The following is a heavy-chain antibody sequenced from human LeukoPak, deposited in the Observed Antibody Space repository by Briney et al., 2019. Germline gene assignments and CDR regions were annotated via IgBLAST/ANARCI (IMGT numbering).Heavy chain of an antibody. Sequence: GGSLRLSCAASGFTFSSYSMNWVRQAPGKGLEWVSSISSSSSYIYYADSVKGRFTISRDNAKNSLYLQMNSLRAEDTAVYYCARDFSQTYYYGSGSIPDYWGQGTLVTVSS. V-gene: IGHV3-21*01. CDR1: GFTFSSYS. J-gene: IGHJ4*02. CDR2: ISSSSSYI. CDR3: ARDFSQTYYYGSGSIPDY. D-gene: IGHD3-10*01.